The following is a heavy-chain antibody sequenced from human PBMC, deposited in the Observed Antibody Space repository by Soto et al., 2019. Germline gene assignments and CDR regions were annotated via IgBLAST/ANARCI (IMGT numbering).Heavy chain of an antibody. CDR3: ARDAHCSSTSCDRGDYYYYYGMDG. Sequence: SVKVSCKASGGTFSSYAISWVRQAPGQGLEWMGGVSPIFGIANYAQKFRGRVTIASDKSTSTAYMELSSLRSEDTAVYYCARDAHCSSTSCDRGDYYYYYGMDGWGQGTTVSVSS. V-gene: IGHV1-69*10. D-gene: IGHD2-2*01. J-gene: IGHJ6*02. CDR2: VSPIFGIA. CDR1: GGTFSSYA.